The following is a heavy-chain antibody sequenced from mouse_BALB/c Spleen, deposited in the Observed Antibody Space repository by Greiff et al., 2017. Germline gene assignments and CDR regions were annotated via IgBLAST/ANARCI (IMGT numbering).Heavy chain of an antibody. Sequence: VQLQQSGAELVKPGASVKLSCTASGFNIKDTYMHWVKQRPEQGLEWIGRIDPANGNTKYDQKFQGKATITADTSSNTAYLQLSSLTSEDTAVYYCARGYYGYVDGWGAGTTVTVSS. V-gene: IGHV14-3*02. CDR1: GFNIKDTY. CDR2: IDPANGNT. J-gene: IGHJ1*01. CDR3: ARGYYGYVDG. D-gene: IGHD2-2*01.